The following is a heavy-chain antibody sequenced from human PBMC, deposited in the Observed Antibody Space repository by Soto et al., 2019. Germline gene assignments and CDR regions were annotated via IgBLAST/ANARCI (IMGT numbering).Heavy chain of an antibody. CDR3: VRDFGWYFRSGYMDV. Sequence: EVQLVESGGCLVKPGGSLRLACAASGFSFLSYSMNWVRQAPGQGLEWVSSRNEDSSYMYYTHSLRGRFTISRDNAKDSLYLQMKSLRAEDTAVYYCVRDFGWYFRSGYMDVWGDGATVTVSS. D-gene: IGHD3-3*01. CDR2: RNEDSSYM. CDR1: GFSFLSYS. J-gene: IGHJ6*03. V-gene: IGHV3-21*02.